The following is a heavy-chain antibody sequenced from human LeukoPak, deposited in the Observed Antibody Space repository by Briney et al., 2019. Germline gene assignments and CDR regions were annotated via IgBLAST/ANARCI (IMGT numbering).Heavy chain of an antibody. J-gene: IGHJ3*02. CDR3: ARATGLDAFDI. CDR2: IYYSGST. CDR1: GGSISSYY. V-gene: IGHV4-59*01. Sequence: SETLSLTCTVSGGSISSYYWSWIRQPPGKGLEWIGYIYYSGSTNYNPSLKSRVTIPVDTSKNQFSLKLSSVTAADTAVYYCARATGLDAFDIWGQGTMVTVSS.